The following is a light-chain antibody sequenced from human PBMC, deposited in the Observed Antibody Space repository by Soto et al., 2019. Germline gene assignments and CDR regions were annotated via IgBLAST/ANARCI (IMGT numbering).Light chain of an antibody. Sequence: EIVLTQSPATLSLSPGERATLSCRASQSVSSYLAWYQQKAGQAPRLLIYDASNRATGIPARFSGSGSGTGFTLTISSLESEDFAVYYCQQRSNWPPAFGGGTKVDIK. V-gene: IGKV3-11*01. CDR3: QQRSNWPPA. CDR1: QSVSSY. J-gene: IGKJ4*01. CDR2: DAS.